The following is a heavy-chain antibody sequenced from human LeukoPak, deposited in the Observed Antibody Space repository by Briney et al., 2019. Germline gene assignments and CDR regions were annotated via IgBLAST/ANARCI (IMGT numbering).Heavy chain of an antibody. CDR3: TTDAVYYYASSGNFDY. Sequence: GGSLRLSCAASGFTFSNAWMSWVRQAPGKGLEWVGRIKSKTEGGTTDYDAPVKGRFTISRDDSKNTLYLQMNSLKTEDTAVYYCTTDAVYYYASSGNFDYWGQGTLVTVSS. CDR2: IKSKTEGGTT. V-gene: IGHV3-15*01. CDR1: GFTFSNAW. J-gene: IGHJ4*02. D-gene: IGHD3-22*01.